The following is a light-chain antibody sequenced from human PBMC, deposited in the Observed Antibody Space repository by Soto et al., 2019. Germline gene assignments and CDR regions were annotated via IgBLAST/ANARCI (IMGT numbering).Light chain of an antibody. J-gene: IGLJ1*01. CDR1: SSNIGAGYD. CDR3: QSFGSSLSGYV. V-gene: IGLV1-40*01. CDR2: GNN. Sequence: QSALTQPPSVSGAPGQRVTISCTGSSSNIGAGYDVHWYQQLPGTAPKLLIYGNNNRPSGVPDRFSGSKSGTSASLAITGLQAEDEADYYCQSFGSSLSGYVFGTGTKLTVL.